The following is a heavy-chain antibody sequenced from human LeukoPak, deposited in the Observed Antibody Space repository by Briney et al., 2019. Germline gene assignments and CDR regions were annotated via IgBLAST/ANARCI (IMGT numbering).Heavy chain of an antibody. D-gene: IGHD1-26*01. Sequence: PSETLSLTCTVSGGSISSSDWYWGWIRQPPGKGLEWIGTIFYNGATQFNPSLKSRVTLSVDTSRNQFSLRLTSVTAADTAVYYCAGEERYTTSSGGHWGQGTLVTVSS. CDR2: IFYNGAT. J-gene: IGHJ1*01. CDR1: GGSISSSDWY. CDR3: AGEERYTTSSGGH. V-gene: IGHV4-39*07.